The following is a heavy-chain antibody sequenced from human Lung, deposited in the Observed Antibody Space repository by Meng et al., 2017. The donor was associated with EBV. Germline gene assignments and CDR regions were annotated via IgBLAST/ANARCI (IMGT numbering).Heavy chain of an antibody. D-gene: IGHD2-2*01. V-gene: IGHV4-34*01. CDR1: GRSFSSSY. Sequence: QGQLTQWGAGLLKPSETLSLTCGVSGRSFSSSYWSWIRQPPGKGLEWIGQINYSGITNYNPSLKSRVTISVDTSKNQFSLSLNSVTAADTAVYYCARGGTSSAPFDYWGQGTLVTVSS. CDR3: ARGGTSSAPFDY. J-gene: IGHJ4*02. CDR2: INYSGIT.